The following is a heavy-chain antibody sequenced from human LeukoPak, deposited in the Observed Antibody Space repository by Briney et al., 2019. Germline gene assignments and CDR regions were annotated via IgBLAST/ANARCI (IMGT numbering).Heavy chain of an antibody. D-gene: IGHD3-10*01. V-gene: IGHV3-21*01. CDR3: ARGRSITLLRGVAMSDGFDI. CDR2: IDTSGSYI. Sequence: GGSLRLSCAASGFTFSIYSMNWVRQAPGKGLEWVSLIDTSGSYIYYGDSVKGRVTISRDNAKNSLYLQMNGLRAEDTAVYYCARGRSITLLRGVAMSDGFDIWGQGAMVTVSS. J-gene: IGHJ3*02. CDR1: GFTFSIYS.